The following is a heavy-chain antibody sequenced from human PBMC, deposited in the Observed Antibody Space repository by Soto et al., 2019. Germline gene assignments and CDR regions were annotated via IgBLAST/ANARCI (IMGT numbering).Heavy chain of an antibody. CDR2: ISYSGTT. CDR1: GGSISTDY. D-gene: IGHD3-22*01. V-gene: IGHV4-59*01. Sequence: SLTCSVSGGSISTDYWSWIRQSPGKGLEWIGYISYSGTTNYNPSPKSRVIISVDMSKNQFSLKLTYVTAADTAVYYCARESYDSYFQYWGQGTLVTVSS. J-gene: IGHJ4*02. CDR3: ARESYDSYFQY.